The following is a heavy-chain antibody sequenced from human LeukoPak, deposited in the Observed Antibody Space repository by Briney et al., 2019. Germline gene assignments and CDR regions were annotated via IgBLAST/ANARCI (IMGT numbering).Heavy chain of an antibody. D-gene: IGHD6-19*01. Sequence: PSETLSLTCDVSGGSFNDYYWSWIRQPPGKGLEWIGEIRHSGSTYYNPSLKSRVTISVDTSKNQFSLKLSSVTAADTAVYYCARLFMSSGWYDWFDPWGQGTLVTVSS. V-gene: IGHV4-34*01. CDR2: IRHSGST. CDR3: ARLFMSSGWYDWFDP. J-gene: IGHJ5*02. CDR1: GGSFNDYY.